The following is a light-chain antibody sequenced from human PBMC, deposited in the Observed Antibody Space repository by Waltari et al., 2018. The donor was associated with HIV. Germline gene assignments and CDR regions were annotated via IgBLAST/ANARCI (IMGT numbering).Light chain of an antibody. J-gene: IGLJ2*01. Sequence: QSALTQPASVSGSPGTSITISCTGTSSDVGSYNLVSWYQQHPGKAPTLMSYAVTKRPSGVSNRFSGSKSGNTASLTISGLQAEDEADYYCCSYAGGTTLVFGGGTNLTVL. V-gene: IGLV2-23*02. CDR3: CSYAGGTTLV. CDR1: SSDVGSYNL. CDR2: AVT.